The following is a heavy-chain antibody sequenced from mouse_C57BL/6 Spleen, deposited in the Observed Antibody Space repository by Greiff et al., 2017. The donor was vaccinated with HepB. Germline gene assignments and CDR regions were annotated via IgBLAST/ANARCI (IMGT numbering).Heavy chain of an antibody. Sequence: EVQLQQSGAELVRPGASVKLSCTASGFNIKDDYMHWVKQRPEQGLEWIGWIDPENGDTEYASKFQGKATITADTSSNTAYRQLSSLTSEDTAVYYCTTGGPFTTVVAKGNFDYWGQGTTLTVSS. D-gene: IGHD1-1*01. V-gene: IGHV14-4*01. J-gene: IGHJ2*01. CDR1: GFNIKDDY. CDR3: TTGGPFTTVVAKGNFDY. CDR2: IDPENGDT.